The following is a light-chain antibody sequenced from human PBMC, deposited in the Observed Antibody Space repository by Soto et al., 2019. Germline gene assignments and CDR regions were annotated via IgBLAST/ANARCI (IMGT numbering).Light chain of an antibody. Sequence: EIVLTQSPGTLSLSPGERATLSCRASQSVSSNYLAWYPQKPGQAPKVLIYRASSRATGIPDRFSCSGSGTDFSLTISRLEPVEFALYYCQQYGSAPLTFGGGTKVEI. CDR3: QQYGSAPLT. CDR2: RAS. CDR1: QSVSSNY. J-gene: IGKJ4*01. V-gene: IGKV3-20*01.